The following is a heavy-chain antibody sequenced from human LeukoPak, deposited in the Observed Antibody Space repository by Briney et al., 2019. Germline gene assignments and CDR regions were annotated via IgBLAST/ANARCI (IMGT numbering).Heavy chain of an antibody. V-gene: IGHV4-61*01. CDR3: ARGAYGSGSYGAFDI. Sequence: SETLSLTCTVSGGSVSSGSYYWSWIRQPPGKGLEWIGYIYYSGSTNYNPSLKSRVTISVDTSKNQFSLKLSSVTAADTAVYYCARGAYGSGSYGAFDIWGQGTMVTVSS. D-gene: IGHD3-10*01. CDR1: GGSVSSGSYY. CDR2: IYYSGST. J-gene: IGHJ3*02.